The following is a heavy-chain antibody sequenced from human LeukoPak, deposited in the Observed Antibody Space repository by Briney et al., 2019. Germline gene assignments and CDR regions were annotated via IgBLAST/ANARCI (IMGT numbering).Heavy chain of an antibody. D-gene: IGHD3-16*02. J-gene: IGHJ4*02. CDR3: AKVGIVGRLGELSSNDY. V-gene: IGHV3-23*01. CDR1: GFTFSSYA. CDR2: ISGSGGST. Sequence: GGSLRLSCAASGFTFSSYAMSWVRQAPGKGLEWVSAISGSGGSTYYADSVKGRFTISRDNSKNTLYLQMNSLRAEDTAVYYCAKVGIVGRLGELSSNDYWGQGTLVTVSS.